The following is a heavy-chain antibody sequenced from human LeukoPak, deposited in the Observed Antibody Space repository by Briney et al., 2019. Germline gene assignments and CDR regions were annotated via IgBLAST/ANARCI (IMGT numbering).Heavy chain of an antibody. Sequence: GGSLRLSCAASGFTFGSYGLHWVRQAPGKGLQWVAFIRYDGSDKYYADSVKGRFTISRDNSKNTLYLQMNSLGTEDTAVYYCAKSGLNRFDYWGQGTLVTVSS. D-gene: IGHD2-15*01. CDR2: IRYDGSDK. CDR1: GFTFGSYG. J-gene: IGHJ4*02. V-gene: IGHV3-30*02. CDR3: AKSGLNRFDY.